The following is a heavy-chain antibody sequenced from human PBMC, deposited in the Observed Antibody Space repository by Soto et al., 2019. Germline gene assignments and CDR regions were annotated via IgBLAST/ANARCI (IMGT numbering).Heavy chain of an antibody. J-gene: IGHJ4*02. CDR1: GGSFSGYY. CDR2: IKHSGSP. Sequence: QLQLQQWGAGLLKPSETLSLTCAVYGGSFSGYYCTWIRQPPGKGLELIGEIKHSGSPNNNPSLKRRVSLSVDTSKNQLSLTLNSVTAAYSAVYYTPSGYGSNFDYWGQGTLVTVSS. D-gene: IGHD6-13*01. V-gene: IGHV4-34*01. CDR3: PSGYGSNFDY.